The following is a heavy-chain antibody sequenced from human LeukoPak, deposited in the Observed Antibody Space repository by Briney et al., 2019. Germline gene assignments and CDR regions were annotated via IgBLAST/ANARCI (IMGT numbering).Heavy chain of an antibody. V-gene: IGHV1-46*01. CDR3: ARNHQSAKDSALDY. CDR2: INPNGGGT. J-gene: IGHJ4*02. D-gene: IGHD1-14*01. Sequence: ASVKVSCKASGYTFTSYYMHWVRRAPGQGLEWMGIINPNGGGTTYAQKFQDRMTMTRDTSTNTVYMELSSLRSEDTAVYSCARNHQSAKDSALDYWGQGTLVTVSS. CDR1: GYTFTSYY.